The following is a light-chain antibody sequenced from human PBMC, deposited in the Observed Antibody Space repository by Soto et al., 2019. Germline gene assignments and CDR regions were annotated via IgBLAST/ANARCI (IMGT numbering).Light chain of an antibody. CDR1: QGISSY. V-gene: IGKV1-8*01. J-gene: IGKJ1*01. Sequence: AIRMTQSPSSLSASTGDRVTITCQASQGISSYLAWYQQKPGKAPKLLIYAASTLQSGVPSRFSGSGSGTDFTLTFSCLQSEDFATYYCQQYYNYPRTFGQGTKVEIK. CDR3: QQYYNYPRT. CDR2: AAS.